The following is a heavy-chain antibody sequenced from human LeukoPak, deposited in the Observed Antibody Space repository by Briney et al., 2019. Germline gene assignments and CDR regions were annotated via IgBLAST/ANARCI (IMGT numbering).Heavy chain of an antibody. V-gene: IGHV4-34*01. CDR1: GGSFSGYY. J-gene: IGHJ4*02. CDR3: ARWGGYAYYFDY. D-gene: IGHD5-12*01. Sequence: SETLSLTCAVYGGSFSGYYWSWIRQPPGKGLEWIGEINHSGSTNYNPSLKSRVTISVDTSKNQFSLKLSSVTAADTAVCYCARWGGYAYYFDYWGQGTLVTVSS. CDR2: INHSGST.